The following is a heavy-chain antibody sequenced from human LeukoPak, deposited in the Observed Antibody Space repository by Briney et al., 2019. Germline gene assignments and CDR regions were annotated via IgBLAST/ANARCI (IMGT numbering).Heavy chain of an antibody. J-gene: IGHJ6*03. Sequence: IPSETLSLTCAVYGGSFSGYYWSWIRQPPGKGLEWIGEINHSGSTNYNPSLKSRVTISVDTSKNQFSLKLSSVTAADTAVYYCARWRGVYYYYYYMDVWGKGTTVTISS. CDR3: ARWRGVYYYYYYMDV. D-gene: IGHD2-8*01. V-gene: IGHV4-34*01. CDR1: GGSFSGYY. CDR2: INHSGST.